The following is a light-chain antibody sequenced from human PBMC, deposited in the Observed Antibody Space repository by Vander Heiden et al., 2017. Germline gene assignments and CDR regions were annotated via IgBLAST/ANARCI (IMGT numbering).Light chain of an antibody. V-gene: IGLV2-14*01. Sequence: QSALPQPSSVSGSPGLSIPLSCPGTSRDVGGYNYVSWYQQHPGKAPKLMIYDVSNRPSGVSNRFSGSKSGNTASLTISGLQAEDEADYYCSSYTSSSTLVFGGGTKLTVL. CDR3: SSYTSSSTLV. J-gene: IGLJ2*01. CDR2: DVS. CDR1: SRDVGGYNY.